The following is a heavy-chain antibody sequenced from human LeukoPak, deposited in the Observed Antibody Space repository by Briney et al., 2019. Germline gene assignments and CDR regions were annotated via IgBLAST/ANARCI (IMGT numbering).Heavy chain of an antibody. CDR2: ICYSGST. CDR1: GGSISSYY. D-gene: IGHD7-27*01. J-gene: IGHJ4*02. CDR3: ARRSLTGDFDY. V-gene: IGHV4-59*08. Sequence: PSETLSLTCTVSGGSISSYYWSWIRQPPGKGLEWIGYICYSGSTNYNPSLKSRVTISVDTSKNQFSLKLSSVTAADTAVYYCARRSLTGDFDYWGQGTLVTVSS.